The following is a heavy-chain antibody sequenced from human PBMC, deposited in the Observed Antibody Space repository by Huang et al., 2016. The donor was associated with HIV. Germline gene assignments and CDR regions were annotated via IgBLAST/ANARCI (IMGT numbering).Heavy chain of an antibody. D-gene: IGHD6-19*01. J-gene: IGHJ4*02. CDR1: GYTFSGYY. Sequence: QVQLVQSGAEVKKPGASVEVSCKASGYTFSGYYMPWVRQAHGQGLEWMGWINPNNGGTKYAQNFQGRVTMTRDTTTSTAYMELSRLRSDDTAIYYCARVTDSSGWYYFDYWGQGTLVTVSS. V-gene: IGHV1-2*02. CDR3: ARVTDSSGWYYFDY. CDR2: INPNNGGT.